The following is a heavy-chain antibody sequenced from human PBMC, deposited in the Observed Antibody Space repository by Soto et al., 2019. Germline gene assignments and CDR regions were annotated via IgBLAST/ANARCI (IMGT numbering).Heavy chain of an antibody. CDR2: FDPEDGET. Sequence: ASVKVSCKVSGYTLTELSMHWVRQAPGKGLEWMGGFDPEDGETIYAQKFQGRVTMTEDTSTDTAYMELSSLRSEDTAVYYCATDRTTNGDYVLSEEEDYYGMDVWGQGTTVTVSS. J-gene: IGHJ6*02. V-gene: IGHV1-24*01. CDR3: ATDRTTNGDYVLSEEEDYYGMDV. D-gene: IGHD4-17*01. CDR1: GYTLTELS.